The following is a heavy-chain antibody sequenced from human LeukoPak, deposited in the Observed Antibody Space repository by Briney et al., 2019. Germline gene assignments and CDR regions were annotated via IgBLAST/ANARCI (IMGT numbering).Heavy chain of an antibody. Sequence: SETLSLTCAVYGGSFSGYYWSWIRQPPGKGLEWIGEINHSGSTNYNPSLKSRVTISVDTSKNQFSLKLSSVTAADTAVYYCARQFLSSCPLDYWGQGTLVTVPS. CDR3: ARQFLSSCPLDY. V-gene: IGHV4-34*01. CDR1: GGSFSGYY. J-gene: IGHJ4*02. CDR2: INHSGST. D-gene: IGHD6-13*01.